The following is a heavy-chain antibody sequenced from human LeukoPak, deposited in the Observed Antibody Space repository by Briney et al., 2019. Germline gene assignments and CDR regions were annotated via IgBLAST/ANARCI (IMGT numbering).Heavy chain of an antibody. D-gene: IGHD6-6*01. CDR1: GGSISNDY. Sequence: PSETLSLTCTVSGGSISNDYWSWIRQPPGKGLEWIGYVYYSGSTNYNPSLKSRVTISVDTSKNQFSLKLSSVTAADTAVYYCATLGAARPQIYFDYWGQGTLVIVSS. V-gene: IGHV4-59*01. CDR3: ATLGAARPQIYFDY. J-gene: IGHJ4*02. CDR2: VYYSGST.